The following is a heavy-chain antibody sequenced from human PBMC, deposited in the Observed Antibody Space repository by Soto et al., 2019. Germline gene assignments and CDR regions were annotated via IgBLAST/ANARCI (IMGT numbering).Heavy chain of an antibody. CDR1: GFTFISYE. CDR2: ISSSGSTI. V-gene: IGHV3-48*03. Sequence: PGGSLRLSCAASGFTFISYEMNWVRQAPGKGPEWVSYISSSGSTIYYADSVKGRFTISRDNAKNSLYLQMNSLRAEDTAVYYCARSDKLRFLEWSEGYYYGMDVWGQGTTVTVSS. CDR3: ARSDKLRFLEWSEGYYYGMDV. J-gene: IGHJ6*02. D-gene: IGHD3-3*01.